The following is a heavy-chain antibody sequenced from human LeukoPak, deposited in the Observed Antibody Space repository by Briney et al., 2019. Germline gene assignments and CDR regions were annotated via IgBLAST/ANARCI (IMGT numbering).Heavy chain of an antibody. CDR3: ARGGGYNWFDP. Sequence: SETLSLTCAVYGGSFSGYYWTWIRQPPGKGLEWIGEINHSGSTNYNPSLKSRVTISVDTCKNQFSLKLSSVTAADTAVYYCARGGGYNWFDPWGQGTLVTVSS. CDR1: GGSFSGYY. J-gene: IGHJ5*02. CDR2: INHSGST. V-gene: IGHV4-34*01.